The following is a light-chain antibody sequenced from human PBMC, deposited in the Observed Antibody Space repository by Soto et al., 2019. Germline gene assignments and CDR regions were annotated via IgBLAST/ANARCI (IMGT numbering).Light chain of an antibody. J-gene: IGKJ1*01. CDR1: QSVSTY. CDR3: HQRGTWPET. CDR2: GAS. Sequence: EIVLTQFPATLSLSPGERATLSCRASQSVSTYLAWYQQKPGQAPRLLIYGASNRATGIPARFSGSGSGTDFTLTIGSLEPEDSAVYYCHQRGTWPETFGQGTKVEMK. V-gene: IGKV3-11*01.